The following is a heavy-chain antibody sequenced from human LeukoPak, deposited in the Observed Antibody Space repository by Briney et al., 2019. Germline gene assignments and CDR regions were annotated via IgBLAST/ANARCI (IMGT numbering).Heavy chain of an antibody. D-gene: IGHD3-10*01. CDR1: GFTFSSYG. CDR2: IRYDGSNK. CDR3: ARVLSDYYGSGSPDY. Sequence: GGSLRLSCAASGFTFSSYGMHWVRQAPGKGLEWVAFIRYDGSNKYYADSVKGRFTISRDNAKNTLYLQMNSLRAEDTAVYYCARVLSDYYGSGSPDYWGQGTLVTVSS. V-gene: IGHV3-30*02. J-gene: IGHJ4*02.